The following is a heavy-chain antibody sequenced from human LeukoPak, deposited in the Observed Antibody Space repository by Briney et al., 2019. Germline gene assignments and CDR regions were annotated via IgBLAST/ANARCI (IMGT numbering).Heavy chain of an antibody. CDR1: GYTFTSYG. D-gene: IGHD2-15*01. CDR2: ISAYNGNT. J-gene: IGHJ3*02. Sequence: ASVKVSCKASGYTFTSYGISWVRQAPGQGLEWMGWISAYNGNTNYAQKLQGRVTMTTDTSTSTAYMELRSLRSDDTAVYYCARDSSKWSFDAFDIWGQGTTVTVSS. CDR3: ARDSSKWSFDAFDI. V-gene: IGHV1-18*01.